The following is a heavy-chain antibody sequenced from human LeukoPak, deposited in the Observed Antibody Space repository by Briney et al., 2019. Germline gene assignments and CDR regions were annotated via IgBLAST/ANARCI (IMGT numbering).Heavy chain of an antibody. D-gene: IGHD5-24*01. J-gene: IGHJ4*02. Sequence: SETLSLTCTVSGGSISSYYWSWIRQPPGKGLEWIGYIYYSGSTKYNPSLKSRVTISVDTSKNQFSLKLGSVTAADTAVYYCARQGVEMGTIRCFDYWGQGTLVTVSS. CDR2: IYYSGST. CDR3: ARQGVEMGTIRCFDY. V-gene: IGHV4-59*08. CDR1: GGSISSYY.